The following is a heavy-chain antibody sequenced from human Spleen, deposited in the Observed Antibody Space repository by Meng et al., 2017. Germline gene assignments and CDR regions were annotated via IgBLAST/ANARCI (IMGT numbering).Heavy chain of an antibody. CDR2: INWNGGST. CDR1: GFTFSTYA. V-gene: IGHV3-20*04. J-gene: IGHJ4*02. Sequence: GESLKISCAASGFTFSTYAMRWVRQAPGKGLEWVSGINWNGGSTDYADSVKGRFTISRDNAKNSLYLQMNGLRAEDTAVYYCARTPLQLWLGIDYWGQGTLVTVSS. CDR3: ARTPLQLWLGIDY. D-gene: IGHD5-18*01.